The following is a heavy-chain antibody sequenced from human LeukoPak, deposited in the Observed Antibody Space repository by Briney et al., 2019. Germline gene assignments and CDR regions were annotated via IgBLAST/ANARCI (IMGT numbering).Heavy chain of an antibody. CDR3: AKGTIFITMIVVVPQYFQH. J-gene: IGHJ1*01. D-gene: IGHD3-22*01. V-gene: IGHV3-73*01. CDR1: GFTFSGSA. CDR2: IRSKANSYAT. Sequence: GGSLRLSCAASGFTFSGSAMHWVRQASGKGLEWVGRIRSKANSYATAYAASVKGRFTISRDDSKNTAYLQMNSLKTEDAAVYYCAKGTIFITMIVVVPQYFQHWGQGTLVTVSS.